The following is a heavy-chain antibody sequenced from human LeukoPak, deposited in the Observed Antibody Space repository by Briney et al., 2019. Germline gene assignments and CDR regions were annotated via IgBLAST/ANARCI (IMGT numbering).Heavy chain of an antibody. CDR1: GFTVSSDY. V-gene: IGHV3-7*03. CDR3: ANGNSFDS. J-gene: IGHJ4*02. D-gene: IGHD1/OR15-1a*01. Sequence: GGSLRLSCAASGFTVSSDYMSWVRQAPGKRLECVGNIHPDGSQIFYGASVTGRFTISRDNSDNSLFLQMNSLRAEDTAVYYCANGNSFDSWGQGTLVTVSS. CDR2: IHPDGSQI.